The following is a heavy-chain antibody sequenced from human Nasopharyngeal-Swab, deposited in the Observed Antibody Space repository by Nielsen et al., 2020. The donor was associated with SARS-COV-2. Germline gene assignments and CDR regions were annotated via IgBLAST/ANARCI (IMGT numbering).Heavy chain of an antibody. J-gene: IGHJ4*02. CDR1: GFTFSTYS. CDR3: ARGLRVLGNFDY. CDR2: IRGTSGYK. V-gene: IGHV3-21*01. Sequence: GGSLRLSRAASGFTFSTYSMNWVRQVPGKGLEWVSFIRGTSGYKNYADSVKGRFTISRDNVKKSLYLQMNNLRAEDTAVYYCARGLRVLGNFDYWGQGTLVTVSS. D-gene: IGHD7-27*01.